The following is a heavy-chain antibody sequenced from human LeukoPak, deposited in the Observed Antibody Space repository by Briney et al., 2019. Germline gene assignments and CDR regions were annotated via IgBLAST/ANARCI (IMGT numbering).Heavy chain of an antibody. CDR2: INPNSGGT. CDR3: ARVQWLRSFDY. Sequence: GASVKVSCKASGYTFTGYYMHWVRQAPGQGLEWMGGINPNSGGTNYAQKFQGRVTMTRDTSVSTAYMELSRLRSDDTAVYYCARVQWLRSFDYWGQGTLVTVSS. J-gene: IGHJ4*02. CDR1: GYTFTGYY. D-gene: IGHD5-12*01. V-gene: IGHV1-2*02.